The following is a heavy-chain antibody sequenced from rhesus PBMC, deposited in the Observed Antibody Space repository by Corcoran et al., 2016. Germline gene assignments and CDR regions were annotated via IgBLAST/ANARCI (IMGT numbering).Heavy chain of an antibody. V-gene: IGHV4-76*01. Sequence: QVQLQESGPGLVKPSETLSLTCAVSGGSISGGYDWSWIRQPPGKGLEWIGYIYGSSGSTNYNPSLKNRVTISKDASKNEFSLKLSSVTAADTAVYYCARRTGYYTPFRYWGQGVLVTVSS. CDR3: ARRTGYYTPFRY. J-gene: IGHJ4*01. D-gene: IGHD3-3*01. CDR1: GGSISGGYD. CDR2: IYGSSGST.